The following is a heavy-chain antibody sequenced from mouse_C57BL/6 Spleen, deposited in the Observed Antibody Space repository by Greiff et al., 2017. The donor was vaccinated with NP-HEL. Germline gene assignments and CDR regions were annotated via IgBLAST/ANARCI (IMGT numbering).Heavy chain of an antibody. Sequence: QVQLQQSGAELARPGASVKLSCKASGYTFTSYGISWVKQRTGQGLEWIGEIYPRSGNTYYNEKFKGKATLTADKSSSTAYMELRSLTSEDSAVYFCARAITTVVPFDYWGQGTTLTVSS. D-gene: IGHD1-1*01. V-gene: IGHV1-81*01. CDR1: GYTFTSYG. CDR3: ARAITTVVPFDY. J-gene: IGHJ2*01. CDR2: IYPRSGNT.